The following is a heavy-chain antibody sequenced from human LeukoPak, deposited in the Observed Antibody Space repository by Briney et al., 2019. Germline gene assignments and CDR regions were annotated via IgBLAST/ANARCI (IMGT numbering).Heavy chain of an antibody. J-gene: IGHJ4*02. CDR2: ISPDGGNT. CDR3: VPKGTEGY. V-gene: IGHV3-64D*06. CDR1: GFTFSSYA. Sequence: GGSLRLSCSASGFTFSSYAMHWVRQAPGKGLEYVSAISPDGGNTHYADSVKGRFSISRDNSKNTLYLQMSSLRPEDTAAYYCVPKGTEGYWGQGTLVTVSS.